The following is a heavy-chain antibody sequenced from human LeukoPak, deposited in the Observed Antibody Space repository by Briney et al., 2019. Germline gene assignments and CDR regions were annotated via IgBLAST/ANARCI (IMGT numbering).Heavy chain of an antibody. V-gene: IGHV3-7*01. CDR2: IKQDGSEK. Sequence: PGGSLRLSCAASGFTFSSYAMSWVRQAPGKGLEWVANIKQDGSEKYYVDSVKGRFTISRDNAKNSLYLQMNSLRAEDTAVYYCARAPAKGASFDYWGQGTLVTVSS. J-gene: IGHJ4*02. D-gene: IGHD1-26*01. CDR3: ARAPAKGASFDY. CDR1: GFTFSSYA.